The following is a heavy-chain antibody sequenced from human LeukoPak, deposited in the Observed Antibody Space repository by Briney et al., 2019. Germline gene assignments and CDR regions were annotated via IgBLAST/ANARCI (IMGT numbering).Heavy chain of an antibody. D-gene: IGHD6-13*01. CDR1: GGSISSSSYY. CDR2: IYYSGST. J-gene: IGHJ4*02. CDR3: ARLPSRTSAAGTFDY. Sequence: SETLSLTCTVSGGSISSSSYYWGWIRQPPGKGLEWIGSIYYSGSTYYNPSLKSRVTISVDTSKNQFSLKLSSVTAADTAVCYCARLPSRTSAAGTFDYWGQGTLVTVSS. V-gene: IGHV4-39*01.